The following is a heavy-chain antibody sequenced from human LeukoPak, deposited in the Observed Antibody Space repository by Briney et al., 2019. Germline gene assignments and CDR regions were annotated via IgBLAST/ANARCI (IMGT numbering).Heavy chain of an antibody. J-gene: IGHJ4*02. D-gene: IGHD3-10*01. Sequence: PGGSLRLSCAASGFTFSDYYMSWIRQAPGKGLEWVSYISSSGSTIYYADSVKGRFTISRDNAKNSLYLQMNSLRAEDTAVYYCARARATMVRGVYFDYWGQGTLVTVSS. V-gene: IGHV3-11*01. CDR2: ISSSGSTI. CDR3: ARARATMVRGVYFDY. CDR1: GFTFSDYY.